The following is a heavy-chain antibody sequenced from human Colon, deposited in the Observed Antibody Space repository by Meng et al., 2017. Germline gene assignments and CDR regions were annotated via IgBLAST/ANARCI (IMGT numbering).Heavy chain of an antibody. Sequence: QVQLQEAGPELVKPSGPLSLTCAVSGASISGDNWWSWVRQTPGKGLEWLGEIFHSGTSNYNPSLKSRVTISVDKSKNQFSLRLSSVTAADTAVYYCARRNSNNWFDPWGQGILVTVSS. CDR3: ARRNSNNWFDP. CDR2: IFHSGTS. V-gene: IGHV4-4*02. J-gene: IGHJ5*02. CDR1: GASISGDNW. D-gene: IGHD2/OR15-2a*01.